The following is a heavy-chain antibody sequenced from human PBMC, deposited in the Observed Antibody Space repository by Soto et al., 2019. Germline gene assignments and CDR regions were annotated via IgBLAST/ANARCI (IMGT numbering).Heavy chain of an antibody. D-gene: IGHD6-25*01. J-gene: IGHJ4*02. Sequence: VGSLRLSCAASGFTSSNYAFKWVRQARGEGLEWVSSISASGGSTYYADSVKGRFTVSRDNSTSMAYLQMNSLRADDTATYYGGKVDIAAAADYWGQGSLVTVSS. CDR2: ISASGGST. CDR3: GKVDIAAAADY. CDR1: GFTSSNYA. V-gene: IGHV3-23*01.